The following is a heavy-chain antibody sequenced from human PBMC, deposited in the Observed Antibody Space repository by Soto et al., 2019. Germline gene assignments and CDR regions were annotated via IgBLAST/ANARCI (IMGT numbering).Heavy chain of an antibody. CDR3: ARGFPGGSWPFDY. Sequence: GGSLRLSCAASGFTFSSYSMNWVRQAPGKGLEWVSSISSSSSYIYYADSVKGRFTISRDNAKNSLYLQMNSLRAEDTAVYYCARGFPGGSWPFDYWGQGTLVTVSS. J-gene: IGHJ4*02. D-gene: IGHD2-15*01. V-gene: IGHV3-21*01. CDR1: GFTFSSYS. CDR2: ISSSSSYI.